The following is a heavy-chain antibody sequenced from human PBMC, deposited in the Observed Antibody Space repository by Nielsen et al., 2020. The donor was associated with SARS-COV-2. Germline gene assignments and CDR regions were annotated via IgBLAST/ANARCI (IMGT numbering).Heavy chain of an antibody. CDR1: GYTFINYG. D-gene: IGHD4-11*01. Sequence: ASVKVSCKASGYTFINYGISRVRQAPGQGLEWMGWISAYNGNTNYAQKLQGRVTMTTDTSTSTAYMELRSLRSDDTAVYYCARDQRRYTNYPDYYGMDVWGQGTTVTVSS. J-gene: IGHJ6*02. V-gene: IGHV1-18*01. CDR3: ARDQRRYTNYPDYYGMDV. CDR2: ISAYNGNT.